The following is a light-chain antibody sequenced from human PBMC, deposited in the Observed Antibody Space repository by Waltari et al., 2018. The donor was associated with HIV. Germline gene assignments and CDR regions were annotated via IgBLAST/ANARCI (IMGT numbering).Light chain of an antibody. Sequence: QSVLTQPPSASGTPGQRLSIPCSGRSSNIGSNIVNWYQQLPGTAPKLLIYSNNQRPAGVPDRFSGSKSGTSASLAISGLQSEDEADYYCAAWDDSLNAWVFGGGTKLTVL. CDR2: SNN. CDR3: AAWDDSLNAWV. V-gene: IGLV1-44*01. CDR1: SSNIGSNI. J-gene: IGLJ3*02.